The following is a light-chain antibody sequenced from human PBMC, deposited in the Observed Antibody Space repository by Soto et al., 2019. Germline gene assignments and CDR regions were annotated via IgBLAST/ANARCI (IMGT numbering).Light chain of an antibody. CDR2: AAY. V-gene: IGKV1-9*01. Sequence: VDRVSTTLRASQTFERWSAWYQQKPGKAPKLLIYAAYTLQSGVTSRFSGSGSGTEFTLTISSLKPEDFATYYCQQLNSYPITVGPVTRLEIK. CDR1: QTFERW. CDR3: QQLNSYPIT. J-gene: IGKJ5*01.